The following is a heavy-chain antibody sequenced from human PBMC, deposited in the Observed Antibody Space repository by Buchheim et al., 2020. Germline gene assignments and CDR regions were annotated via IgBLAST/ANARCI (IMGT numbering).Heavy chain of an antibody. V-gene: IGHV4-4*02. CDR1: GDSISSSRW. J-gene: IGHJ4*02. CDR2: IYHTGDT. CDR3: GDPPAAA. Sequence: VQLQESGPRLVKPSGTLSLTCAVSGDSISSSRWWTWVRQPPGKGLEWIGEIYHTGDTNYNASLGGRVTISIDKSRNQFPLGLTSVTDTDTAVYYCGDPPAAAWGQGTL. D-gene: IGHD2-15*01.